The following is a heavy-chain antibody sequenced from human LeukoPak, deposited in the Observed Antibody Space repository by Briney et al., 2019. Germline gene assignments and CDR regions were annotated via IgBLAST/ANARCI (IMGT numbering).Heavy chain of an antibody. J-gene: IGHJ4*02. CDR1: GGSFSGYY. Sequence: SETLSLTCAVYGGSFSGYYWSWIRQPPGKGLEWIGEINHSGSTNYNPSLKSRVTISVDTSKNQFSLKLSSVTAADTAVYYCARPHSGYDFTRFDYWGQGTLVTVSS. D-gene: IGHD5-12*01. CDR2: INHSGST. V-gene: IGHV4-34*01. CDR3: ARPHSGYDFTRFDY.